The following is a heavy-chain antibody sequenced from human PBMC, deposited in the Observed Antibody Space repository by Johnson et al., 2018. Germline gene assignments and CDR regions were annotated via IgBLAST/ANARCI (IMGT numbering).Heavy chain of an antibody. Sequence: EVQLQESGGALVQPGGSLRLSCAASGFTFSNFWMHWVRQAPGKGLVWVSRINSDGTTTGYADSVKGRFTISRDNAKNSLYMQMNSLRGGDTAGYYCARRGDDEEGYFQHWGQGTLVIVSS. CDR3: ARRGDDEEGYFQH. J-gene: IGHJ1*01. CDR1: GFTFSNFW. CDR2: INSDGTTT. D-gene: IGHD2-21*02. V-gene: IGHV3-74*01.